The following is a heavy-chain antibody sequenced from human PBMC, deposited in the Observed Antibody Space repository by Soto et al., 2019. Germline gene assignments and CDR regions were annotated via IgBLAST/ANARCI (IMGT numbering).Heavy chain of an antibody. Sequence: QVQLVQSGAEVKKPGASVKVSCKASGYTFTSYYMHWVRQAPGQGLEWMGIINPSGGSTSYAQKYQGIDTVTRETSTSTVYMELSSLSSEATAVYYCARLQWGTTVTNDYWGQGTLVTVSS. CDR1: GYTFTSYY. J-gene: IGHJ4*02. D-gene: IGHD4-17*01. CDR2: INPSGGST. CDR3: ARLQWGTTVTNDY. V-gene: IGHV1-46*01.